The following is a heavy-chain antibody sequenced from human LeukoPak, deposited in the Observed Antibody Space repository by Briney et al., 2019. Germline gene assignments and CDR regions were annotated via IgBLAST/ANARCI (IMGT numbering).Heavy chain of an antibody. CDR3: AKIILRFLEWFPPDY. V-gene: IGHV3-48*01. CDR2: IGTSSTTI. Sequence: GGSLRLSCAASGFTFSSYTMNWVRQPPGKGLEWVSNIGTSSTTIYYADSVKGRFTISRDNSKNTLYLQMNSLRAEDTAVYYCAKIILRFLEWFPPDYWGQGTLVTVSS. J-gene: IGHJ4*02. CDR1: GFTFSSYT. D-gene: IGHD3-3*01.